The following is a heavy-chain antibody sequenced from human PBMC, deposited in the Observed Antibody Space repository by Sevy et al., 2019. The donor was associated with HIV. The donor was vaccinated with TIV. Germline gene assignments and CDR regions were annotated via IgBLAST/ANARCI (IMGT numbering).Heavy chain of an antibody. CDR1: GGSISSLNYY. J-gene: IGHJ3*01. Sequence: SETLSLTCTVSGGSISSLNYYWTWIRQHPGKGLEWIGYISYSGRTNYNPSLKSRLTISLDTSKNQFSLRLSSVTAADTGLFYCARANAYLTSDAFDLWGQGTMVTVSS. V-gene: IGHV4-31*03. CDR2: ISYSGRT. D-gene: IGHD1-26*01. CDR3: ARANAYLTSDAFDL.